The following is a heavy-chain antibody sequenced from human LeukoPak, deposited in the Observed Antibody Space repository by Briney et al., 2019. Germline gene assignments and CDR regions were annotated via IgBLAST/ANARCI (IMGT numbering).Heavy chain of an antibody. CDR1: GFTSSAFW. V-gene: IGHV3-74*01. CDR3: VRLLDRDY. J-gene: IGHJ4*02. Sequence: PGGSLRLSCVASGFTSSAFWMSWVRRPPGKGLVWVSRIKTDGSITDYAESVKGRFTISRDNAKNTLYLQMNSLRAEDTAVYYCVRLLDRDYWGQGTLVTVSS. CDR2: IKTDGSIT. D-gene: IGHD3-3*01.